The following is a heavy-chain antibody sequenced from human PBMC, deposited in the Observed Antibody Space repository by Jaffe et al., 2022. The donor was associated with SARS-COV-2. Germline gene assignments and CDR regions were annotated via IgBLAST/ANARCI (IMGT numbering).Heavy chain of an antibody. CDR2: TYYRSKWYN. D-gene: IGHD2-15*01. CDR1: GDSVSSNSAA. V-gene: IGHV6-1*01. Sequence: QVQLQQSGPGLVKPSQTLSLTCAISGDSVSSNSAAWNWIRQSPSRGLEWLGRTYYRSKWYNDYAVSVKSRITINPDTSKNQFSLQLNSVTPEDTAVYYCARETEDIVVVVAATDHDAFDIWGQGTMVTVSS. J-gene: IGHJ3*02. CDR3: ARETEDIVVVVAATDHDAFDI.